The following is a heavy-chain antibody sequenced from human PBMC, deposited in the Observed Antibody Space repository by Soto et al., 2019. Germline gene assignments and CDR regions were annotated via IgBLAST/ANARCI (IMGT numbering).Heavy chain of an antibody. J-gene: IGHJ6*02. CDR2: IYYSGST. Sequence: SETLSLTCTVSGGSVSSGIYYWSWIRQPPGKGLEWIGYIYYSGSTNYNPSLKSRVTISVDTSKNQFSLKLSSVTAADTAVYYCAREGRNYYYGMDVWGQGTTVTVSS. CDR1: GGSVSSGIYY. V-gene: IGHV4-61*01. CDR3: AREGRNYYYGMDV.